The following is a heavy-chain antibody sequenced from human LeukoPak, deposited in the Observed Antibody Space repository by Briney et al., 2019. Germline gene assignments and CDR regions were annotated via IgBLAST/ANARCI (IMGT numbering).Heavy chain of an antibody. J-gene: IGHJ5*02. Sequence: ASVKVSCKASGYTFTSYGISWVRQAPGQGLEWMGWISAYNGNTNYAQKLQGRVTMTTDTSTSTAYMELRSLRSDDTAVYYCARDRTYCSSTSCYGYYSVVRGARWFDPWGQGTLVTVSS. CDR1: GYTFTSYG. V-gene: IGHV1-18*01. D-gene: IGHD2-2*01. CDR3: ARDRTYCSSTSCYGYYSVVRGARWFDP. CDR2: ISAYNGNT.